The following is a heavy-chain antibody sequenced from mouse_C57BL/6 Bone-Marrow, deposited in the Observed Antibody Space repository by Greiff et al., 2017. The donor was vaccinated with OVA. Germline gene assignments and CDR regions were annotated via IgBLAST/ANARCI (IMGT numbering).Heavy chain of an antibody. Sequence: EVQRVESGGGLVKPGGSLKLSCAASGFTFSSYAMSWVRQTPEKRLEWVATISDGGSYTYYPDNVKGRFTISRDNAKNNLYLQMSHLKSEDTAMYYCARGVITTPYYAMDYWGQGTSVTVSS. CDR1: GFTFSSYA. CDR3: ARGVITTPYYAMDY. V-gene: IGHV5-4*01. D-gene: IGHD1-1*01. J-gene: IGHJ4*01. CDR2: ISDGGSYT.